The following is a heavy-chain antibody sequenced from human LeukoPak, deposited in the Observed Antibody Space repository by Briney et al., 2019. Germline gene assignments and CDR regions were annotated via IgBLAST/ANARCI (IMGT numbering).Heavy chain of an antibody. CDR3: ARDGSGSYYPDY. CDR2: IYHSGST. CDR1: GGSISSGGYS. Sequence: SETLSLTCAVSGGSISSGGYSWSWIRQPPGKGLEWIGYIYHSGSTYYNPSLKSRATISVDRSKNQFSLKLSSVTAADTAVYYCARDGSGSYYPDYWGQGTLVTVSS. D-gene: IGHD3-10*01. V-gene: IGHV4-30-2*01. J-gene: IGHJ4*02.